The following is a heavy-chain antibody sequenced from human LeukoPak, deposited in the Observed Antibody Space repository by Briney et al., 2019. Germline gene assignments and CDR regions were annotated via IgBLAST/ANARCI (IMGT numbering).Heavy chain of an antibody. Sequence: SGTLSLTCTVSGGSVIDYYWSWIRRPPGKALEWIGHIYYTGRTNYNPSLRSGVTISVDTSKNQFSLKLNSVTAADTAVYYCARDFGARQNDVFGIWGQGTMVTVSS. D-gene: IGHD3-3*01. CDR3: ARDFGARQNDVFGI. CDR1: GGSVIDYY. V-gene: IGHV4-59*02. CDR2: IYYTGRT. J-gene: IGHJ3*02.